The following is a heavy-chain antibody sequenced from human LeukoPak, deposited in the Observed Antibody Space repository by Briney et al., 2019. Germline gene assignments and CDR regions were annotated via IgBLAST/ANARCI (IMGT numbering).Heavy chain of an antibody. CDR3: ATTLAARAGYFDY. J-gene: IGHJ4*02. CDR2: IIPIFGTA. D-gene: IGHD6-6*01. CDR1: GGTFSSYA. Sequence: SVKVSCKASGGTFSSYAISWVRQAPGQGLEWMGGIIPIFGTANYAQKFQGRVTITTDESTSSAYMELSSLRSEDTAVYYRATTLAARAGYFDYWGQGTLVTVSS. V-gene: IGHV1-69*05.